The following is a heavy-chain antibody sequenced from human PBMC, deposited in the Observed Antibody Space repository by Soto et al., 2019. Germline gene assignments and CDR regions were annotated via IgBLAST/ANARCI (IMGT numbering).Heavy chain of an antibody. Sequence: GSLRLSCAASGFTFSSYSMNWVRQAPGKGLEWVSSISSSSSYIYYADSVKGRFTISRDNAKNSLYLQMNSLRAEDTAVYYCARGPADWNDARDFDYWGQGTLVTVSS. V-gene: IGHV3-21*01. CDR3: ARGPADWNDARDFDY. CDR2: ISSSSSYI. D-gene: IGHD1-1*01. CDR1: GFTFSSYS. J-gene: IGHJ4*02.